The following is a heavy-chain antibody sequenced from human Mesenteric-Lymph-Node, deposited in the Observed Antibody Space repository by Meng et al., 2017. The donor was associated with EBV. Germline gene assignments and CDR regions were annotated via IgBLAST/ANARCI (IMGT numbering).Heavy chain of an antibody. CDR3: ARTIAGEYGDYVVPLDY. CDR2: INAGEST. V-gene: IGHV4-34*01. Sequence: QVPLQQWGAGLLKPSDTLYLTCAGYGGSFSGDYWTWIRQPPGKWLEWIGEINAGESTNYNPSLKSRVTMSIDTSKNQFSLKLSSVTAADTAVYYCARTIAGEYGDYVVPLDYWGQGTLVTVSS. D-gene: IGHD4-17*01. CDR1: GGSFSGDY. J-gene: IGHJ4*02.